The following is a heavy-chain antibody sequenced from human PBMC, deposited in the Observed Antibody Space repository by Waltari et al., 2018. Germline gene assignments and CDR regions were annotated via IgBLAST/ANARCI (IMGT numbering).Heavy chain of an antibody. CDR1: GGSFSGYY. Sequence: QVQLQQWGAGLLKPSETLSLTCAVYGGSFSGYYWSWIRQPPGKGLEWIGEINHSGSNQYNPSLKSRVTISVDTSKNQFSLKLSSGTAADTAVYYWSGRGSGSYYIPFDYWGQGTLVTGSS. CDR3: SGRGSGSYYIPFDY. CDR2: INHSGSN. D-gene: IGHD3-10*01. V-gene: IGHV4-34*01. J-gene: IGHJ4*02.